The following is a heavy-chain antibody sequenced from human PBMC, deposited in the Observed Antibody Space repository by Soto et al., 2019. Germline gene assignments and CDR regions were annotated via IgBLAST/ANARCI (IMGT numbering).Heavy chain of an antibody. J-gene: IGHJ6*02. CDR1: GYTFTSYG. Sequence: QVQLVQSGAEVKKPGASVKVSCKASGYTFTSYGISWVRQAPGQGLEWMGWISAYNGNTNYAQKLQGRVTMTTDTSTSTDYKGLRSLRSGDTAVYYCARAVADYYYYDGMDVWGQGTTVTVSS. D-gene: IGHD6-19*01. V-gene: IGHV1-18*01. CDR3: ARAVADYYYYDGMDV. CDR2: ISAYNGNT.